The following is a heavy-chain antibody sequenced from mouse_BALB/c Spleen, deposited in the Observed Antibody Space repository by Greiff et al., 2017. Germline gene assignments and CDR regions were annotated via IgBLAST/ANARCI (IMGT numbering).Heavy chain of an antibody. CDR3: ASYGNYEFDY. Sequence: VHVKQSGPELVKPGASVKMSCKASGYTFTSYVMHWVKQKPGQGLEWIGYINPYNDGTKYNEKFKGKATLTSDKSSSTAYMELSSLTSEDSAVYYCASYGNYEFDYWGQGTTLTVSS. CDR1: GYTFTSYV. D-gene: IGHD2-1*01. J-gene: IGHJ2*01. V-gene: IGHV1-14*01. CDR2: INPYNDGT.